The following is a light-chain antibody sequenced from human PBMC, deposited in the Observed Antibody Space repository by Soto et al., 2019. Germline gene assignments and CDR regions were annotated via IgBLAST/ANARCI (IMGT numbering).Light chain of an antibody. J-gene: IGKJ3*01. CDR2: KAS. CDR3: QQSYV. V-gene: IGKV1-5*03. CDR1: QTISSW. Sequence: DIQMTQSPSTLSGSVGDRVTITCRASQTISSWLAWYQQKPGKAPKLLIYKASTLKSGVPSRFSGSGSGTDFTLTISSLQPEDFATYYCQQSYVFGPGTKVDIK.